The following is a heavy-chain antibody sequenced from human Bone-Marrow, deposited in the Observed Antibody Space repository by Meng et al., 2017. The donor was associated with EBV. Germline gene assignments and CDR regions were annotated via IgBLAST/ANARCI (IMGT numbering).Heavy chain of an antibody. V-gene: IGHV1-69*01. J-gene: IGHJ4*02. CDR2: LIPMSGAP. Sequence: QVQVVQCGAVVKKPGASVKVSCWTSGGTFNSDAVSWLRQAPGQGLEWMGGLIPMSGAPHYAQKFQGRVTITADESTSTHYMDLSNLRSDDTAMYYCASESGRGFTPDYWGQGTLVTVSS. CDR3: ASESGRGFTPDY. D-gene: IGHD3-10*01. CDR1: GGTFNSDA.